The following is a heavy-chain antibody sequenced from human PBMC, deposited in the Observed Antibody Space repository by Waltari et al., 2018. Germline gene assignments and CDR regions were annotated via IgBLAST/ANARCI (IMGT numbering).Heavy chain of an antibody. D-gene: IGHD3-10*01. CDR2: MNTNSCNI. CDR3: ARVSPPHYYGTSDY. J-gene: IGHJ4*02. CDR1: GYTFTSYD. Sequence: QVQLVQSGAEVKKPGASVKVSCKASGYTFTSYDINWVRQATGQGLEWMGWMNTNSCNIGYAQRFQGRVTMTRNTPISTAYMELNSLGAEDTAVYYCARVSPPHYYGTSDYWGQGTLVTVSS. V-gene: IGHV1-8*01.